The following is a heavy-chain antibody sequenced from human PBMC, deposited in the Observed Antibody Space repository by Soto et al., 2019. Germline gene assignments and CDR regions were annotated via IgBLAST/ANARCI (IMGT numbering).Heavy chain of an antibody. CDR3: ARVGLQRDFDY. CDR1: GGSISDYY. Sequence: SETLSLTCTVSGGSISDYYWNWIRRSPGNGLEWIGCIYYAGSTNYNPSLKSRVTISVDKSKNQFSLKLSSVTAADTAVYYCARVGLQRDFDYWGQGTLVTVS. J-gene: IGHJ4*02. CDR2: IYYAGST. V-gene: IGHV4-59*12. D-gene: IGHD4-4*01.